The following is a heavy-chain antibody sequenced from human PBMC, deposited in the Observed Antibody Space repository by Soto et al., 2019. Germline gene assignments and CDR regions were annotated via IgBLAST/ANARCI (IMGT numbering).Heavy chain of an antibody. CDR2: INPNSGGT. Sequence: ASVKVSCKASGYTFTGYYMHWVRQAPGQGLEWMGWINPNSGGTNYAQKFQGWVTMTRDTSISTAYMELSRLRSDDTAVYYCARAGRGMITFGENDYWGQGTLVTVSS. J-gene: IGHJ4*02. CDR1: GYTFTGYY. D-gene: IGHD3-16*01. V-gene: IGHV1-2*04. CDR3: ARAGRGMITFGENDY.